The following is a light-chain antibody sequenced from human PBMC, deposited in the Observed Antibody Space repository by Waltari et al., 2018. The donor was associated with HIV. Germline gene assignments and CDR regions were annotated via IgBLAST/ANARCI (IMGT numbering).Light chain of an antibody. CDR3: SSYATGNNVI. J-gene: IGLJ2*01. V-gene: IGLV2-8*01. CDR2: EVT. CDR1: SSDVGAYKY. Sequence: LTQPPSASGSPGQSVTISCTGTSSDVGAYKYVSWYQQHPGKAPKLMIYEVTKRPSGVPDRFSGSKSGNTASLTVSGLQAEDEADYHCSSYATGNNVIFGGGTKLTVL.